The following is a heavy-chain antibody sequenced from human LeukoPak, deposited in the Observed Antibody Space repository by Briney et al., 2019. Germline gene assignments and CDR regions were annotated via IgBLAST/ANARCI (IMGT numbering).Heavy chain of an antibody. V-gene: IGHV4-4*07. Sequence: SETLSLTCTVSGGSISSHYWSWIRQPAGKGLEWIGRIYTSGSTNYNPSLKSRVTISVDTSKNQFSLELSSVTAADTAVYYCARVGSSRGYFQHWGQGTLVTVSS. CDR3: ARVGSSRGYFQH. CDR2: IYTSGST. J-gene: IGHJ1*01. CDR1: GGSISSHY. D-gene: IGHD6-13*01.